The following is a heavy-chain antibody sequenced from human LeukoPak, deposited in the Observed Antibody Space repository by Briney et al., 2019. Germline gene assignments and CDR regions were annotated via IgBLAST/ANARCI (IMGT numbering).Heavy chain of an antibody. J-gene: IGHJ4*02. D-gene: IGHD2-2*01. CDR3: ARRGYCSSTSCYRLFDY. V-gene: IGHV5-51*01. Sequence: GESLQISCKGSGYSFTSYWIGWVRQMPGKGLEWMGIIYPGDSDTRYSPSFQGQVTISADKSISTAYMQWSSLKASDTAMYYCARRGYCSSTSCYRLFDYWGQGTLVTVSS. CDR2: IYPGDSDT. CDR1: GYSFTSYW.